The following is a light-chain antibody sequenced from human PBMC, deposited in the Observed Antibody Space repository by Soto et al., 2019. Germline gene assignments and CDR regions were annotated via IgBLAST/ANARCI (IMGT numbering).Light chain of an antibody. CDR3: QQYGSSPFT. CDR1: QSVSSSY. CDR2: GAS. Sequence: TQSPSTLSASVGDRVTITCRASQSVSSSYLAWYQQKPGQTPRLLFYGASSRATGIPDRFSGSGSGTDFTLTISRLEPEDFAVYYCQQYGSSPFTFGPGTKVDIK. V-gene: IGKV3-20*01. J-gene: IGKJ3*01.